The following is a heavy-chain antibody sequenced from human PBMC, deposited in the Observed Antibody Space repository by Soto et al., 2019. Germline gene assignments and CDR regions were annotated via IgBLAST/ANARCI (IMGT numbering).Heavy chain of an antibody. CDR2: ISYDGSNK. J-gene: IGHJ4*02. Sequence: QVQLVESGGGVVQPGRSLRLSCAASGFTFSSYAMHWVRQAPGKGLEWVAVISYDGSNKYAAASVKGRFTISRDISKNALYLQMNSLRAEDTAVYYCARAGGLILDYWGPGPLVHVSS. CDR3: ARAGGLILDY. V-gene: IGHV3-30-3*01. CDR1: GFTFSSYA. D-gene: IGHD2-15*01.